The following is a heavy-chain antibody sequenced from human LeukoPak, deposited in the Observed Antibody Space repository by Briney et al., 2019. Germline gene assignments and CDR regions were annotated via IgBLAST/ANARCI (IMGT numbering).Heavy chain of an antibody. CDR3: ARYDYYVSSGYNSAEYFQH. Sequence: GGSLRLSCAASGFTFSSYLMHCVRQAPGKGLVWVSRINSDGSSTSYADSVKGRFTISRDNAKNTLYLQMNSLRAEDTAVYYCARYDYYVSSGYNSAEYFQHWGQGTLVTVSS. CDR2: INSDGSST. J-gene: IGHJ1*01. D-gene: IGHD3-22*01. CDR1: GFTFSSYL. V-gene: IGHV3-74*01.